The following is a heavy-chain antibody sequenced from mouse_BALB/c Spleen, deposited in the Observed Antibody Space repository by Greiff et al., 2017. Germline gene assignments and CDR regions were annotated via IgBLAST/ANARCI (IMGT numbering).Heavy chain of an antibody. CDR3: ARAYYGTPWFAY. V-gene: IGHV1-7*01. Sequence: QVQLQQSGAELAKPGASVKMSCKASGYTFTSYWMHWVKQRPGQGLEWIGYINPSTGYTEYNQKFKDKATLTADKSSSTAYMQLSSLTSEDSAVYYCARAYYGTPWFAYWGQGTLVTVSA. CDR2: INPSTGYT. J-gene: IGHJ3*01. D-gene: IGHD2-10*01. CDR1: GYTFTSYW.